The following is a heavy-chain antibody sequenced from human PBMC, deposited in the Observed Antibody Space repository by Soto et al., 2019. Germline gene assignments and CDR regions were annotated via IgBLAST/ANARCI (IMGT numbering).Heavy chain of an antibody. V-gene: IGHV1-3*01. Sequence: RQAPGQRLEWMGWINAGNGNTKYSQKFQGRVTITRDTSASTAYMELSSLRYDDTAVYYRAREALRPDYPAQPPLRTVPS. J-gene: IGHJ4*02. D-gene: IGHD2-15*01. CDR2: INAGNGNT. CDR3: AREALRPDY.